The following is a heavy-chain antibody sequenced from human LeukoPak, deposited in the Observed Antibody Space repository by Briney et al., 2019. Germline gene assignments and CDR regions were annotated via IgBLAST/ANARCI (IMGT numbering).Heavy chain of an antibody. D-gene: IGHD6-6*01. Sequence: GRSLRLSCAASGFTFSSYAMHWVRQAPGKGLEWVAVISYDGSNKYYADSVKGRFTISRDNSKNTLYLQMNSLRAEDTAVYYCARDFSSHYWGQGTLVTVSS. J-gene: IGHJ4*02. CDR1: GFTFSSYA. V-gene: IGHV3-30-3*01. CDR3: ARDFSSHY. CDR2: ISYDGSNK.